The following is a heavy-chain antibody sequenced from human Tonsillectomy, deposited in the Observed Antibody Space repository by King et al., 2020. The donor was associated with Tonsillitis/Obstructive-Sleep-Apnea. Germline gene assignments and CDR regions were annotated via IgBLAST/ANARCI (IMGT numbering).Heavy chain of an antibody. V-gene: IGHV3-48*03. D-gene: IGHD3-10*01. J-gene: IGHJ4*02. CDR2: IHSRGSTI. CDR1: GFTFSSYE. Sequence: QLVQSGGGLVQPGGSLRLSCAASGFTFSSYEMNWVRQAPGKGLEWVSYIHSRGSTIHYVDSVKGRFTISRDNAKNSLYLQLNSLRAEDTAVYYCARDHPSGLAFDYWGQGTLVTVSS. CDR3: ARDHPSGLAFDY.